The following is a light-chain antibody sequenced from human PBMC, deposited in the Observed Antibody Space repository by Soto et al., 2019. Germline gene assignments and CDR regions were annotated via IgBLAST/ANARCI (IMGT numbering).Light chain of an antibody. Sequence: EVVLAQSPDTLSLSPGERATLSCRASQSLYNNYLAWYQQKPGQAPRLLVSGASSRAAGIPDRFSGSGSGADFTLTISRLEPEDFAVYFCQQYDVSPLTFGGGTKAE. J-gene: IGKJ4*01. CDR3: QQYDVSPLT. V-gene: IGKV3-20*01. CDR2: GAS. CDR1: QSLYNNY.